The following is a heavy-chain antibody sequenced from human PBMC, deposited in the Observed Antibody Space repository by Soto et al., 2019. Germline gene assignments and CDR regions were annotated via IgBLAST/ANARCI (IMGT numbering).Heavy chain of an antibody. CDR2: ISAYNGNT. J-gene: IGHJ4*02. Sequence: QVQLVQSGAEVKKPGASVKVSCKASGYTFTSYGISWVRQAPGQGLEWMGWISAYNGNTNYAQKLQGRVTMTTDTTTSTAYREMRSARTDDTAVYYCARDLAVGLVDYWGQGTLVTVSS. V-gene: IGHV1-18*01. CDR1: GYTFTSYG. CDR3: ARDLAVGLVDY. D-gene: IGHD6-19*01.